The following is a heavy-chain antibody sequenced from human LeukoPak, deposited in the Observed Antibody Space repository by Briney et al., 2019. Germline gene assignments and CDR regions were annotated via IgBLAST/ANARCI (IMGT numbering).Heavy chain of an antibody. CDR1: GFTFNDYG. D-gene: IGHD2-21*02. Sequence: GGSLRLSCATSGFTFNDYGMSWVRQAPGKGLEWVSGIHWNGGSATYADSVKGRFTISRDNAKNSLYLQMNSLRAEDTALYYCVRYDGGDCYRDAFDIWGQGTKVTVSS. CDR3: VRYDGGDCYRDAFDI. J-gene: IGHJ3*02. CDR2: IHWNGGSA. V-gene: IGHV3-20*04.